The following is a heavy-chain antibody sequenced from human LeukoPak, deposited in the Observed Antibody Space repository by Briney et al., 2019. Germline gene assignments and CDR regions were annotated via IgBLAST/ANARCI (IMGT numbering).Heavy chain of an antibody. CDR3: ARRRIAADRALDY. J-gene: IGHJ4*02. Sequence: PSETLSLTCAVYGGFFGGYYWSWIRQPPGKGLEWIGEINHSGSNYNPSLKSRVTISVDTSKNQFSLKLSSVTAADTAVYYCARRRIAADRALDYWGQGTLVTVSS. V-gene: IGHV4-34*01. CDR2: INHSGS. CDR1: GGFFGGYY. D-gene: IGHD6-25*01.